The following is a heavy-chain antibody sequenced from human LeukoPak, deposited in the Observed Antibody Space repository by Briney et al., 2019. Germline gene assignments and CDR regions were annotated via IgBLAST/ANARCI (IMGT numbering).Heavy chain of an antibody. CDR1: GFTFSSSA. Sequence: GGSLRLSCAASGFTFSSSAMSWVRQAPGKGLEWVSTISGSGDRTYYADSVKGRFTISRDNSKNTLFLQMNSLRAEDTAVYYCAKDRGWELLYFDYWGQGTLVTVSS. V-gene: IGHV3-23*01. J-gene: IGHJ4*02. CDR3: AKDRGWELLYFDY. D-gene: IGHD1-26*01. CDR2: ISGSGDRT.